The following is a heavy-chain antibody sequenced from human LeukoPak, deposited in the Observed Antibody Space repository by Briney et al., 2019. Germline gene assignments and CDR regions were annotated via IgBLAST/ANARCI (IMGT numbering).Heavy chain of an antibody. CDR1: GGSISTYY. Sequence: PSETLSLTCTVSGGSISTYYWSWIRQPAGKGLEWIGRIYTSGSTNCNPSLKSRVTMSVDTSKNQFSLTLNSVTAADTAVYYCAREYSSSSGRVFDCWGQGTLVTVSS. V-gene: IGHV4-4*07. J-gene: IGHJ4*02. CDR3: AREYSSSSGRVFDC. D-gene: IGHD6-6*01. CDR2: IYTSGST.